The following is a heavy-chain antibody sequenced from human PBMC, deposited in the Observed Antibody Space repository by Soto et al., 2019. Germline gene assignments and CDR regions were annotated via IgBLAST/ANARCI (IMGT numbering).Heavy chain of an antibody. Sequence: QVQLVESGGGVVQPGRSLRLSCAASGFTFINYGMHWVRQAPGKGLEWVAVISYDGNNKYYGDSVKGRFAISRDNSKNTLFLQMNSLRAEDTAVYYCAKDRSVYGDYTPDYWVQGTLVTVSS. CDR2: ISYDGNNK. J-gene: IGHJ4*02. CDR1: GFTFINYG. CDR3: AKDRSVYGDYTPDY. V-gene: IGHV3-30*18. D-gene: IGHD4-17*01.